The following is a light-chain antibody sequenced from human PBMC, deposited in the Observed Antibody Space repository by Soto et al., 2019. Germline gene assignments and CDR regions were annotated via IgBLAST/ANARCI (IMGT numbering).Light chain of an antibody. CDR1: QSVSSGY. CDR3: QQYGSLPPWT. CDR2: GAS. V-gene: IGKV3-20*01. Sequence: EIVLTQSPDTLSLSPGERATLSCRASQSVSSGYLAWYQQKPGQAPRLLISGASKRATGLPDRFKGRWSGTILTLNISRLVAENFAVYYFQQYGSLPPWTFGQGTKVEI. J-gene: IGKJ1*01.